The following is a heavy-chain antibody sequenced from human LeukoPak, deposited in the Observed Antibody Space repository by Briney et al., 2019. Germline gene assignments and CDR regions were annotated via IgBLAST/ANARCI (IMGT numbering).Heavy chain of an antibody. CDR2: ISSSSSYI. CDR1: GFTFSSYS. J-gene: IGHJ4*02. V-gene: IGHV3-21*01. Sequence: GGSLRLSCAASGFTFSSYSMNWVRQAPGKGLEWVSSISSSSSYIYYADSVKGRFTISRDNAKNSLYLQMNSLRAEDTAVYYCASAPGIAVAGTDYWGQGTLVTVSS. CDR3: ASAPGIAVAGTDY. D-gene: IGHD6-19*01.